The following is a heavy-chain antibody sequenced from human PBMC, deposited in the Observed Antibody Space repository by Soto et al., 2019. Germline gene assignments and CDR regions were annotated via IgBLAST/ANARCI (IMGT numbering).Heavy chain of an antibody. J-gene: IGHJ4*02. V-gene: IGHV1-69-2*01. CDR2: VDLEDGET. CDR1: GYTFTDYY. D-gene: IGHD1-26*01. CDR3: ASSRSYNQPYKLNY. Sequence: ASVKVSCKVSGYTFTDYYMHWVQQAPGKGLEWMGLVDLEDGETMYAEKFQGRVTITADTSTDTAYMDLRSLRSEDTAVYYCASSRSYNQPYKLNYWGQGTLVTVS.